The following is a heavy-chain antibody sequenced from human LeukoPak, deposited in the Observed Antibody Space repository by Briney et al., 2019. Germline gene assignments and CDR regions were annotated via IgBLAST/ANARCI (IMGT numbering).Heavy chain of an antibody. CDR1: GGSISSYY. J-gene: IGHJ4*02. D-gene: IGHD2-21*02. CDR3: AGFDCSGDCYSAFDY. Sequence: PSETLSLTCTVSGGSISSYYWSWIRQPPGKGLEWIGYIYYSGSTNYNPSLKSRVTISVDTSKNQFSLKLSSVTAADTAVYYCAGFDCSGDCYSAFDYWGQGTLVTVSS. V-gene: IGHV4-59*08. CDR2: IYYSGST.